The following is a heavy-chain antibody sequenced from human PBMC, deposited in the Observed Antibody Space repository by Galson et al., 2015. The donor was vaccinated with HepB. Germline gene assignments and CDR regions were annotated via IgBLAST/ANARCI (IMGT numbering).Heavy chain of an antibody. CDR2: ISYHGSDK. CDR3: ASSSWYNPGYFQH. CDR1: GFTFSSYA. J-gene: IGHJ1*01. Sequence: SLRLSCAASGFTFSSYAMHWVRQAPGKGLEWVAVISYHGSDKYYADSVKGRFTISRDNSKNTLYLQMNSLRAEDTAVYYCASSSWYNPGYFQHWGQGTLVTVSS. V-gene: IGHV3-30*04. D-gene: IGHD6-13*01.